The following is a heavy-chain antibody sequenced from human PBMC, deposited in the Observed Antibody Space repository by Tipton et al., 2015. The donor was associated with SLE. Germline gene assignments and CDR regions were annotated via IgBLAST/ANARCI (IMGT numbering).Heavy chain of an antibody. CDR2: IYYSGST. D-gene: IGHD3-22*01. CDR1: GGSVSSSSYY. CDR3: ARDRDYYDSSGYYYRAFDI. Sequence: TLSLTCTVSGGSVSSSSYYWSWIRQPPGKGLEWIGHIYYSGSTNYNPSLKSRVTISVDTSKNQFSLKLSSVTAADTAVYYCARDRDYYDSSGYYYRAFDICVQGIMVTVSS. J-gene: IGHJ3*02. V-gene: IGHV4-61*01.